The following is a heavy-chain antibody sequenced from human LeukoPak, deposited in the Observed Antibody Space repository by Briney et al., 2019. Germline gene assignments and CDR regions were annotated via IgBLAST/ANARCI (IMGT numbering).Heavy chain of an antibody. D-gene: IGHD1-26*01. V-gene: IGHV4-34*01. CDR3: ARLGVGSLGRNY. CDR2: INHSGST. CDR1: GGSFSGYY. J-gene: IGHJ4*02. Sequence: NPSETLSLTCAVYGGSFSGYYWSWIREPPGKGLEWIGEINHSGSTNYNPSLKSRVTISVDTSKNQFSLKLSSVTAADTAVYYCARLGVGSLGRNYWGQGTLVTVSS.